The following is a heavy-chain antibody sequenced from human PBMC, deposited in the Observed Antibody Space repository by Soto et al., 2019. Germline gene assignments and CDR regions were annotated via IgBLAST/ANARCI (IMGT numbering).Heavy chain of an antibody. V-gene: IGHV3-30-3*01. Sequence: QVQLVESGGGVVQPGRSLRLSCAASGFTFSSYAMHWVRQAPGKGLEWVAVISYDGSNKYYADSVKGRFTISRDNSKNTVYLQMSGLRAEDTAVYYCARDRSVGGTNMAVW. CDR1: GFTFSSYA. D-gene: IGHD1-26*01. J-gene: IGHJ6*01. CDR2: ISYDGSNK. CDR3: ARDRSVGGTNMAV.